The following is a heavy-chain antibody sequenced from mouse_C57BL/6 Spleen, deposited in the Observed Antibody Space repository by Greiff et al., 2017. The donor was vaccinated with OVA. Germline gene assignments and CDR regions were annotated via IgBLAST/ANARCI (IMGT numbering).Heavy chain of an antibody. D-gene: IGHD2-4*01. CDR3: ARLGDYDGIAY. CDR1: GYSITSDH. J-gene: IGHJ3*01. Sequence: EVKLVESGPGLAKPSQTLSLTCSVTGYSITSDHWNWIRKFPGNKLEYMGYISYSGSTYYNPSLKSRISITRDTSKNQYYLQLNSVTTEDTATYYCARLGDYDGIAYWGQGTLVTVSA. V-gene: IGHV3-8*01. CDR2: ISYSGST.